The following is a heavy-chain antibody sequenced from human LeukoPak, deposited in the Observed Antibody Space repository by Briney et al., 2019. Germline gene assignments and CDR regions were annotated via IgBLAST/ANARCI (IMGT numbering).Heavy chain of an antibody. D-gene: IGHD2-21*02. Sequence: GGSLRLSCAASGFTFSSYAMHWVRQAPGKGLEWVAVISYDGSNKYYADSVKGRFTISRDNSKNTLYLQMNSLRAEDTAVYYCARDEAYCGGDCYSFFGYWGQGTLVTVSS. V-gene: IGHV3-30*04. J-gene: IGHJ4*02. CDR1: GFTFSSYA. CDR2: ISYDGSNK. CDR3: ARDEAYCGGDCYSFFGY.